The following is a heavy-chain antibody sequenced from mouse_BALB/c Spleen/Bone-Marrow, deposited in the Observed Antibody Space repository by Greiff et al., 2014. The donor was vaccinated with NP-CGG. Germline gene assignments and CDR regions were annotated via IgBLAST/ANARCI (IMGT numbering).Heavy chain of an antibody. CDR1: GFSLTCYG. Sequence: QVQLQQSGPGLVAPSQSLSIACTVSGFSLTCYGVSWVRQPPGKGLEWLGMIWGDGSTDYNSALKSRLSISKDNSKSQVFLKMNSLQTDDTARYYCARDSFLITRALDYWGQGTSVTVSS. J-gene: IGHJ4*01. CDR2: IWGDGST. CDR3: ARDSFLITRALDY. D-gene: IGHD2-4*01. V-gene: IGHV2-6-7*01.